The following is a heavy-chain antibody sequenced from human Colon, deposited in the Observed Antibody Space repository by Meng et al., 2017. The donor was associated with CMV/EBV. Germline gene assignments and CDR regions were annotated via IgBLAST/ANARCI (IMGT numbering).Heavy chain of an antibody. CDR1: GSTFNKAW. V-gene: IGHV3-15*01. Sequence: GESLKISCMGSGSTFNKAWMTWVRQSPGKGLELVGRIKSNADGGTTDYVAPVKGRFTISRDDSKSTLYLQMNSLKSEDTGIYCCTIDRGTEGSNWKRSAFEVWGQGTVVTVSS. CDR3: TIDRGTEGSNWKRSAFEV. J-gene: IGHJ3*01. CDR2: IKSNADGGTT. D-gene: IGHD1-1*01.